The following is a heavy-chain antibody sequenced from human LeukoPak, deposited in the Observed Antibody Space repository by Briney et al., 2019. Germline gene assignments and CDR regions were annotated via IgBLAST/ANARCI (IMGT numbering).Heavy chain of an antibody. Sequence: GVSLRLSCAASGFTFSSYEMNWVRQAPGKGLEWVSYISSSGSTIYYADSVKGRFTISRDNAENSVFLQMRSLRLEDTAVYYCARGEYHQDGIGYNRFDNWGQGALVTVSS. CDR2: ISSSGSTI. J-gene: IGHJ4*02. CDR3: ARGEYHQDGIGYNRFDN. D-gene: IGHD5-24*01. CDR1: GFTFSSYE. V-gene: IGHV3-48*03.